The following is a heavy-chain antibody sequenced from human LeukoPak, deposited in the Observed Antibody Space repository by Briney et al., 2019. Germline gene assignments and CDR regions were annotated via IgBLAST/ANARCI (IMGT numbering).Heavy chain of an antibody. D-gene: IGHD1-20*01. CDR3: AGLITGSHYYYYYMDV. J-gene: IGHJ6*03. CDR1: GGSISSYY. Sequence: PSETLSLTCTVSGGSISSYYWSWIRQPAGKGLEWIGRIYTSGSTNYNPSLKSRVTMSVDTSKNQFSLKLSSVTAADTAVYYCAGLITGSHYYYYYMDVWGKGTTVTVP. V-gene: IGHV4-4*07. CDR2: IYTSGST.